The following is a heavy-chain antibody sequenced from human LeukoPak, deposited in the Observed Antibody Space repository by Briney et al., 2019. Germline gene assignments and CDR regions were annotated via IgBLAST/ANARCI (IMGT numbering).Heavy chain of an antibody. CDR1: GFTFSNFA. V-gene: IGHV3-23*01. CDR3: AKDGGHGRFDY. J-gene: IGHJ4*02. Sequence: GGSLRLSCAASGFTFSNFAMSWVRQAPGKGLEWVSAISGSRGNTYYADSVKGRVTISRDNSQNMLYLQMNTLSAEDAAVYYCAKDGGHGRFDYWGQGTLVTVSS. D-gene: IGHD3-16*01. CDR2: ISGSRGNT.